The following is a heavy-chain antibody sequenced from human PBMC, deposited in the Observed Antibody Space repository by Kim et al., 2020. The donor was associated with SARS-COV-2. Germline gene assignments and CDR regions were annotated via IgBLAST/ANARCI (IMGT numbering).Heavy chain of an antibody. Sequence: GGSLRLSCAASGFSVTGAWMSWVRQSPGKGLEWVGRIKSKSDGGTSDYAGPVKGRFTISRDDSRNMLYLQMHSLKIEDTAVYYCTTDPDSRGYFYIVHY. J-gene: IGHJ6*01. CDR2: IKSKSDGGTS. CDR3: TTDPDSRGYFYIVHY. CDR1: GFSVTGAW. D-gene: IGHD3-22*01. V-gene: IGHV3-15*01.